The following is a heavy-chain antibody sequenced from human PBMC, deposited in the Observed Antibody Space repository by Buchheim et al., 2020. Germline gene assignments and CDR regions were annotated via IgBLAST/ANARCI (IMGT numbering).Heavy chain of an antibody. V-gene: IGHV4-4*02. CDR3: ASLSKDF. J-gene: IGHJ4*02. Sequence: QVQLQESGPGLVKPSGTLSLTCAVSGGSISSSDWGNWVRQPPGKGLEWVGEVSESGNTHYLPSLKSRVTMSVDKSLNQFSLNLHSVTAADTAVYYCASLSKDFWGQGTL. CDR2: VSESGNT. CDR1: GGSISSSDW.